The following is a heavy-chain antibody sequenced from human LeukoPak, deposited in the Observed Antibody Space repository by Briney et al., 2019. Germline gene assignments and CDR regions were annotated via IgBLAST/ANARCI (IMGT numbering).Heavy chain of an antibody. CDR1: GYTFTSYD. CDR2: INPNSGNT. V-gene: IGHV1-8*01. Sequence: ASVKVSCKASGYTFTSYDINWVRQATGQGLEWMGWINPNSGNTGYAQKFQGRVTMTRNTSISTAYMELSSLRSEDTAVYYCARQIRAVAGTGGVNYWGQGTLVTVSS. D-gene: IGHD6-19*01. CDR3: ARQIRAVAGTGGVNY. J-gene: IGHJ4*02.